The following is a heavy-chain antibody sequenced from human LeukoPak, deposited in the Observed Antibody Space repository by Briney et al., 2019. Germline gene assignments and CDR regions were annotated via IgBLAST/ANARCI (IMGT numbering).Heavy chain of an antibody. CDR2: IYYSGST. Sequence: SQTLSLTCTVSGGSISSGGYYWSWIRQHPGKGLEWIGYIYYSGSTYYNPSLKSRVTISVDTSKNQFSLKLSSVTAADTAVYYCAGWFGELLVAFDIWGQGTMVTVSS. V-gene: IGHV4-31*03. CDR3: AGWFGELLVAFDI. J-gene: IGHJ3*02. CDR1: GGSISSGGYY. D-gene: IGHD3-10*01.